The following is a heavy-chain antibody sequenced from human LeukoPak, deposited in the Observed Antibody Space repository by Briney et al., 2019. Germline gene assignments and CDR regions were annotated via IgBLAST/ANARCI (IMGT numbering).Heavy chain of an antibody. CDR3: ARDGSSWYDFDY. CDR1: GFTFSSYS. Sequence: GGSLRLSCAASGFTFSSYSMNWVRQAPGKGLEWVSSISSSSSYIYYADSVKGRFTNSRDNAKNSLYLQMNSLRAEDTAVYYCARDGSSWYDFDYWGQGTLVTVSS. CDR2: ISSSSSYI. D-gene: IGHD6-13*01. V-gene: IGHV3-21*01. J-gene: IGHJ4*02.